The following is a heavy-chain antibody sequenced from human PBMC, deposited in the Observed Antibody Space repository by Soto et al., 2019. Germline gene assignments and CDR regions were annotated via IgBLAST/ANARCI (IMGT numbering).Heavy chain of an antibody. CDR1: GYTFTSYG. D-gene: IGHD1-26*01. V-gene: IGHV1-18*04. CDR2: ISAYNGNT. Sequence: QVQLVQSGAEVKKPGASVKVSCKASGYTFTSYGISWVRQAPAQGLEWMGWISAYNGNTNYAQKLQGRVTMTTDTSTSTAYMELRSLRSDDTAVYYGARDQSEDSGSYSSDLDYWGQGTLVTVSS. CDR3: ARDQSEDSGSYSSDLDY. J-gene: IGHJ4*02.